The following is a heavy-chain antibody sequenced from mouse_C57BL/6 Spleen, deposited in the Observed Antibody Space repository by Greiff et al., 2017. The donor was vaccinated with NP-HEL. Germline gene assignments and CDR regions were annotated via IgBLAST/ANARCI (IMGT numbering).Heavy chain of an antibody. J-gene: IGHJ3*01. Sequence: VQLQQPGAELVKPGASVKLSCKASGYTFTSYWMHWVKQRPGRGLEWIGRFDPNSGGTKYNEKFKSKATLTVDKTSSTAYMQLSSLTSEDSAVYYGARWKERGILAYWGQGTLVTVSA. CDR2: FDPNSGGT. CDR1: GYTFTSYW. CDR3: ARWKERGILAY. V-gene: IGHV1-72*01.